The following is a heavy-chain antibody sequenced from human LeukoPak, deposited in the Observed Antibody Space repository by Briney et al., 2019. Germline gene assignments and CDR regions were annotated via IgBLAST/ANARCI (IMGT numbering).Heavy chain of an antibody. D-gene: IGHD3-3*01. J-gene: IGHJ5*02. CDR2: MNPNSGNT. V-gene: IGHV1-8*01. CDR1: GYTFTSYD. Sequence: ASVKVSCKASGYTFTSYDINWVRQATGQGLEWMGWMNPNSGNTGYAQKFQGRVTMTRNTSISTAYMELSSLRSEDTAVYYCARLYYDFWSDYYRFDPWGQGTLVTVSS. CDR3: ARLYYDFWSDYYRFDP.